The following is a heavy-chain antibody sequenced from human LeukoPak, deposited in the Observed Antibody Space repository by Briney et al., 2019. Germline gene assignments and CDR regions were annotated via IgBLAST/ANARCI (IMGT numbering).Heavy chain of an antibody. Sequence: SVKVSCKASGGTFSSYAISWVRQAPGQGLEWMGGIIPIFGTANYAQKLQGRVTLTTDTSTSTAYLELRSLRSDDTAVYYCARGGTRNDYWGQGTLVTVSS. J-gene: IGHJ4*02. CDR1: GGTFSSYA. D-gene: IGHD3-16*01. CDR3: ARGGTRNDY. CDR2: IIPIFGTA. V-gene: IGHV1-69*05.